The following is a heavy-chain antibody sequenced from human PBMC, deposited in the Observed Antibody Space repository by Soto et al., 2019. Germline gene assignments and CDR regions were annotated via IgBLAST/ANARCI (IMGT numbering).Heavy chain of an antibody. Sequence: DVQLLESGGGLVQPGGSVRLSCAASGFTFSSYAMSWVRQAPGKGLEWVSEISGNGADTSYADSVRGRFTISRDNSKDTLFLQMNSLRADDTAVYYCGKERRGSSWFVCSYWCQGILVTVSS. CDR1: GFTFSSYA. CDR3: GKERRGSSWFVCSY. CDR2: ISGNGADT. J-gene: IGHJ4*02. V-gene: IGHV3-23*01. D-gene: IGHD6-13*01.